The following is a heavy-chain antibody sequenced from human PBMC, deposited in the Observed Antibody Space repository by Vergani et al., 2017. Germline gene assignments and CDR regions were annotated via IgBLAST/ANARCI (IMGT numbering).Heavy chain of an antibody. Sequence: EVQLLESGGGLVQPGGSLRLSFAASGFTFSSYALSWVRQAPGKGLEWVSAISGSGGSTYYADSVKGRFTISRDNSKNTLYLQMNSLRAEDTAVYYCAKDAVATILPKYFQHWGQGTLVTVSS. CDR3: AKDAVATILPKYFQH. J-gene: IGHJ1*01. CDR1: GFTFSSYA. V-gene: IGHV3-23*01. CDR2: ISGSGGST. D-gene: IGHD5-12*01.